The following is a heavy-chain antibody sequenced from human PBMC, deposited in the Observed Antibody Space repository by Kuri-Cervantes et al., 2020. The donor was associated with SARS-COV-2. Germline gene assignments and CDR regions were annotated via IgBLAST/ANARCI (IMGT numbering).Heavy chain of an antibody. V-gene: IGHV4-59*08. J-gene: IGHJ4*02. Sequence: GSLRLSCTVSGGSISSYYWSWIRQPPGKGLEWIGYIYYSGSTNYNPSLKSRVSLSIDTSRKQFSLRLSSVTAADTAIYYCARHRRSGTVYFDFWGQGTLVTVSS. CDR3: ARHRRSGTVYFDF. CDR1: GGSISSYY. D-gene: IGHD1-1*01. CDR2: IYYSGST.